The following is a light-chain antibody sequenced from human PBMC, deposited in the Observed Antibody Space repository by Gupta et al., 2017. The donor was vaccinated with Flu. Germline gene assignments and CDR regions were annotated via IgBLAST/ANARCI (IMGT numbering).Light chain of an antibody. CDR1: QSVATY. V-gene: IGKV1-39*01. Sequence: PTSLSASVGDRVTISCRTSQSVATYLNWYQQKPGKAPSLLIYEASSLQSGAPSRFSGRGSGTDFTLTINSLQPEDFATYYCQQTSNAPRTFGQGTKVEIK. CDR3: QQTSNAPRT. CDR2: EAS. J-gene: IGKJ1*01.